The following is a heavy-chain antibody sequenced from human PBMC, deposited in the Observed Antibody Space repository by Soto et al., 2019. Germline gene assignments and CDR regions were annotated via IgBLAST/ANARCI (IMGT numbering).Heavy chain of an antibody. D-gene: IGHD3-10*01. Sequence: GGSLRLSCAASGFTFSSYAMSWVRQAPGKGLEWVSAISGSGGSTYYADSVKGRFTISRDNSKNTLYLQMNSLRAEDTAVYYCAKPIVLLWFGESQIFDYWGQGTLVTVSS. CDR1: GFTFSSYA. CDR3: AKPIVLLWFGESQIFDY. V-gene: IGHV3-23*01. CDR2: ISGSGGST. J-gene: IGHJ4*02.